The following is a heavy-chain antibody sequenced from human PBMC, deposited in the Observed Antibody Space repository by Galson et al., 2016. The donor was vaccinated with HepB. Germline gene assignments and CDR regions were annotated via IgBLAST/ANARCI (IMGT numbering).Heavy chain of an antibody. CDR1: EYKFSDYY. CDR2: INCNTGAS. CDR3: ARDGNSGYGPGDWFDP. Sequence: SVKVSCKASEYKFSDYYIHWVRQVPGRGLEWMGWINCNTGASKTTQKFQDWVTLTRDKSISTAYMELRSLRSDDTAVYYCARDGNSGYGPGDWFDPWGQGTLVIVSS. D-gene: IGHD5-12*01. J-gene: IGHJ5*02. V-gene: IGHV1-2*04.